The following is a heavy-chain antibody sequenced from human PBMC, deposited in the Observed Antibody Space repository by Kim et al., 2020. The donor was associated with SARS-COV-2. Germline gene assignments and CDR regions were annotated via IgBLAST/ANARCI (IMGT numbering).Heavy chain of an antibody. CDR2: INPNSGGT. Sequence: ASVKVSCKASGYTFTGYYMHWVRQAPGQGLEWMGWINPNSGGTNYAQKFQGRVTMTRDTSISTAYMELSRLRSDDTAVYYCARHYYDFWSGYLVASFDPWGQGTLVTVSS. V-gene: IGHV1-2*02. D-gene: IGHD3-3*01. CDR1: GYTFTGYY. J-gene: IGHJ5*02. CDR3: ARHYYDFWSGYLVASFDP.